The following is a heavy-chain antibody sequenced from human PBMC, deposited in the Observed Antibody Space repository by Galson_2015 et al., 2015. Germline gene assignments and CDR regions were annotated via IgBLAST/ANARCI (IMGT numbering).Heavy chain of an antibody. CDR3: ARVRIQLFDY. CDR2: IYYSGST. CDR1: GGSISSRSYY. V-gene: IGHV4-39*07. D-gene: IGHD5-18*01. J-gene: IGHJ4*02. Sequence: ETLSLTCTVSGGSISSRSYYWGWIRQPPGKGLEWVGSIYYSGSTYYNPSLKSRVTISVDTSKNQFSLKLSSVTAADTAVYYCARVRIQLFDYWGQGTLVTVSS.